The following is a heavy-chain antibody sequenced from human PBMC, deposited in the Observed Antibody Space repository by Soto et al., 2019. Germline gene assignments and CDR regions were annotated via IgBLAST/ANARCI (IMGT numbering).Heavy chain of an antibody. J-gene: IGHJ6*02. CDR2: IRSKAYGGTT. D-gene: IGHD2-2*01. V-gene: IGHV3-49*03. CDR1: GFTFGDYA. Sequence: GGSLRLSCTASGFTFGDYAMSWFRQAPGKGLEWVGFIRSKAYGGTTEYAASVKGRFTISRDDSKSIAYLQMNSLKTEDTAVYYCTRGCSSTSCHYYYYYGMDVWGQGATVTVSS. CDR3: TRGCSSTSCHYYYYYGMDV.